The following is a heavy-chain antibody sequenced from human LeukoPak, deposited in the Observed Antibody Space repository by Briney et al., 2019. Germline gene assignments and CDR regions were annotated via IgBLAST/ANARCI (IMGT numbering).Heavy chain of an antibody. V-gene: IGHV4-4*08. CDR2: IYNSGNT. CDR3: ARERYSSSWYEYYYMDV. D-gene: IGHD6-13*01. Sequence: SETLSLTCTVSGGSIPSYYWTWIRQPPGKGLEWIGYIYNSGNTNYNPSLKSRVTISVDTSKNQFSLKLSSVTAADTAVYYCARERYSSSWYEYYYMDVWGKGTTVTVSS. J-gene: IGHJ6*03. CDR1: GGSIPSYY.